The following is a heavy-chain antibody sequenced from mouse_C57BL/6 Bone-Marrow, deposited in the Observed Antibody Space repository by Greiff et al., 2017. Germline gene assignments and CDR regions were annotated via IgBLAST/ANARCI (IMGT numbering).Heavy chain of an antibody. J-gene: IGHJ1*03. CDR2: FHPYNDDT. D-gene: IGHD1-1*01. V-gene: IGHV1-47*01. Sequence: VQLQQPGAELVKPGASVKMSCKASGYTFTTYPIEWMKQNHGQSLEWIGNFHPYNDDTKYNEKFKGKATLTVEKSSSTVYLELSRLTSVDSAVYFCARHYGSRGDWYFDVWGTGTTVTVSS. CDR3: ARHYGSRGDWYFDV. CDR1: GYTFTTYP.